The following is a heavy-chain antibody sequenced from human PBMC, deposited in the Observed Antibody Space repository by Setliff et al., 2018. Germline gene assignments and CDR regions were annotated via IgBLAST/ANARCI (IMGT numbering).Heavy chain of an antibody. CDR1: GFTFSSYS. CDR2: VSTSSSYI. Sequence: LRLSCVASGFTFSSYSMNWVRQAPGKGLEWVSSVSTSSSYIYYADSVKGRFTISRDNAKNSLYLQMNSLRAEDTAVYYCARAWNDFYDVLTGYDYYFDYWGQGTLVTVS. J-gene: IGHJ4*02. V-gene: IGHV3-21*01. CDR3: ARAWNDFYDVLTGYDYYFDY. D-gene: IGHD3-9*01.